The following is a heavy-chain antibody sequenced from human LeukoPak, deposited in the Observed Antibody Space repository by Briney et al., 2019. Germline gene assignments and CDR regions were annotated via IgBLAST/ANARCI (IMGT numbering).Heavy chain of an antibody. V-gene: IGHV3-7*04. D-gene: IGHD6-13*01. CDR3: ARGLASSNWPHWFDP. CDR1: GFTFSSYW. Sequence: GGSLRLSCAASGFTFSSYWMSWVRQAPGKGLEWVANIKQDGSEKYYVDSVKGRFTISRDNAKNSLYLQMNSLRVEDTAVYHCARGLASSNWPHWFDPWGQGTLVSVSS. J-gene: IGHJ5*02. CDR2: IKQDGSEK.